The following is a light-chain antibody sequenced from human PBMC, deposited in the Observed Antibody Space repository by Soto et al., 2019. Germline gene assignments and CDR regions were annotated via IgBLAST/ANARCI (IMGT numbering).Light chain of an antibody. CDR1: QSISDS. CDR2: EAS. J-gene: IGKJ1*01. CDR3: QQYNGYWT. Sequence: DIQMTQSPSTLSASVGDRVTITCRASQSISDSLGWYQQKPGKAPKLLIYEASSLKSGVPSRFSGSRSGTEYTLTISSLQPDDFATYYCQQYNGYWTFGQGTKVEIK. V-gene: IGKV1-5*03.